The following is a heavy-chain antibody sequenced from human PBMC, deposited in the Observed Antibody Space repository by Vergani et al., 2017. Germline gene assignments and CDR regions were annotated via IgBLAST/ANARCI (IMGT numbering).Heavy chain of an antibody. CDR1: GITFSSYG. CDR3: AKDLTYYYGSWSSGNHRSPLYFDY. Sequence: QVQLVESGGGVVQPGRSLRLSCAASGITFSSYGMHWVRQAPGKGLEWLAVISYDGSNKYYADSVKGRFTIYRENSKNTLYLQMNSLRDEDTAVYYCAKDLTYYYGSWSSGNHRSPLYFDYWGQGTLVTVSS. D-gene: IGHD3-10*01. V-gene: IGHV3-30*18. CDR2: ISYDGSNK. J-gene: IGHJ4*02.